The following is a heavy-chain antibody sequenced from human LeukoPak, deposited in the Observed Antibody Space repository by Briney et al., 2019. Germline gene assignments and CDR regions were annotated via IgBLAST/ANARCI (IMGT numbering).Heavy chain of an antibody. CDR2: INYSGTT. Sequence: KPSETLSLTCIVSGGSISSSNYHWGWIRQPPGKGLEWIGSINYSGTTYSNPSLKSRVTISVDTSKNQFSLKLSSVTAADTAVYYCARGTGAYCGGDCYFDYWGQGTLVTVSS. CDR3: ARGTGAYCGGDCYFDY. J-gene: IGHJ4*02. D-gene: IGHD2-21*02. CDR1: GGSISSSNYH. V-gene: IGHV4-39*01.